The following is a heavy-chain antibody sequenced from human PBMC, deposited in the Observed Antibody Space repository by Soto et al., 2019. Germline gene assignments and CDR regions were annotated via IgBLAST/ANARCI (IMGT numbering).Heavy chain of an antibody. V-gene: IGHV1-46*01. CDR1: GYTFTSYY. D-gene: IGHD3-3*01. CDR3: ARDPRFLEWLSATYGMDV. CDR2: IKPSGGST. J-gene: IGHJ6*02. Sequence: QVQLVQSGAEVKKPGASVKVSCKASGYTFTSYYMHWVRQAPGQGLEWMGIIKPSGGSTSYAQKFQGRVTMTRDTSTSTVYMELSSLRSEDTAVYYCARDPRFLEWLSATYGMDVWGQGTTVTVSS.